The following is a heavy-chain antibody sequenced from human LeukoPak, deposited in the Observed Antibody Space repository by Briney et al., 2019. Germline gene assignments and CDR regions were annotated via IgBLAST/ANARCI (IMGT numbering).Heavy chain of an antibody. CDR2: INQSGVS. J-gene: IGHJ4*02. CDR3: AREMVTYYDYVWGSYEAYYFDY. Sequence: PSETLSLTCAVYGGSFSNYYWSWIRQPPGKGLEWIGEINQSGVSNYNPSLKSRVTISVDTSKSQFSLKLSSVTAADTAVYYCAREMVTYYDYVWGSYEAYYFDYWGQGTLVTVSS. CDR1: GGSFSNYY. D-gene: IGHD3-16*01. V-gene: IGHV4-34*01.